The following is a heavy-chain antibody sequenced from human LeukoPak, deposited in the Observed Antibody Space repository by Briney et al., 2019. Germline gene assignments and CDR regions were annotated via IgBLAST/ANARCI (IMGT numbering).Heavy chain of an antibody. CDR2: ISYDGRNK. V-gene: IGHV3-30*04. CDR3: ARDLEDTDHYGMDV. CDR1: GFTFSSHV. Sequence: PGGSLRLSCAASGFTFSSHVLHWVRQAPGKGLGWVAVISYDGRNKYYADSVKGRFTISRDNSENTLYLQMNSLSVEDTAVYYCARDLEDTDHYGMDVWGQGTTVTVSS. D-gene: IGHD5-18*01. J-gene: IGHJ6*02.